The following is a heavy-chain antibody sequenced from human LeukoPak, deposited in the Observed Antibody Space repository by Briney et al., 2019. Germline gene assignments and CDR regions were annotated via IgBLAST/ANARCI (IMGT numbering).Heavy chain of an antibody. CDR1: GGSISSGSYY. D-gene: IGHD3-3*01. V-gene: IGHV4-61*02. CDR2: IYTSGST. J-gene: IGHJ4*02. Sequence: SQTLSLTCTVSGGSISSGSYYWSWLRQPAGKGLEWIGRIYTSGSTNYNPSLKSRVTISVDTFKNQFSLKLSSATAADTAVYYCAIDPSGYPPYFDYWGQGTLVTVSS. CDR3: AIDPSGYPPYFDY.